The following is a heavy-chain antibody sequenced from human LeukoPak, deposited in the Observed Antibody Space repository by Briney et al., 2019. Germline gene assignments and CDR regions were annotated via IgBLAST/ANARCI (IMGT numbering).Heavy chain of an antibody. CDR3: AKDDTVTTLSY. V-gene: IGHV3-30*18. D-gene: IGHD4-17*01. CDR2: ISYDGSNK. CDR1: GFTFSSYG. Sequence: PGGSLRLSCAASGFTFSSYGMHWVRQAPGKGLEWVAVISYDGSNKYYADSVKGRSTISRDNSKNTLYLQMNSLRAEDTAVYYCAKDDTVTTLSYWGQGTLVTVSS. J-gene: IGHJ4*02.